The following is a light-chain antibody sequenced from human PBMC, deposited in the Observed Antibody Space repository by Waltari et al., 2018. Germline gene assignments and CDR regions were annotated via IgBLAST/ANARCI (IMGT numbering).Light chain of an antibody. CDR1: QSISSY. V-gene: IGKV1-39*01. Sequence: DIQMTQSPSSLSASVGDRVTITCRASQSISSYLNWYQQKPGKAPKLLISAASSLQSGFPSRFRCIGSGTDFTLTISSLQPEDFATYYCQQSYSTPGFTFGPGTKVDIK. CDR2: AAS. CDR3: QQSYSTPGFT. J-gene: IGKJ3*01.